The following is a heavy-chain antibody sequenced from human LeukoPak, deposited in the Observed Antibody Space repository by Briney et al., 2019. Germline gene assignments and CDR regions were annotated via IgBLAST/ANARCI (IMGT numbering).Heavy chain of an antibody. V-gene: IGHV1-18*01. J-gene: IGHJ4*02. Sequence: ASVKVSCKASGYTFTSYGISWVRQAPGQGLEWMGWISAYNGNTNYAQKLQGRVTMTTDTSTSTAYMELRSLRSDDTAVYYCARVKSITMVRGVITDAFFDYWGQGTLVTVSS. CDR3: ARVKSITMVRGVITDAFFDY. D-gene: IGHD3-10*01. CDR1: GYTFTSYG. CDR2: ISAYNGNT.